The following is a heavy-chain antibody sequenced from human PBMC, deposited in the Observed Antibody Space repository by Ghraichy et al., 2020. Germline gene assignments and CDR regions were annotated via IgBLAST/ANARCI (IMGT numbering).Heavy chain of an antibody. CDR3: ARVDSVAGLDY. J-gene: IGHJ4*02. V-gene: IGHV3-53*01. Sequence: GGSLRLSCAASGFTVSSNYMSWVRQAPGKGLEWVSVIYSGGSTYYADSGKGRFTISRDNSKNTLSLQMNSLRAEDTAVYYCARVDSVAGLDYWGQGTLVTVSS. CDR2: IYSGGST. D-gene: IGHD6-19*01. CDR1: GFTVSSNY.